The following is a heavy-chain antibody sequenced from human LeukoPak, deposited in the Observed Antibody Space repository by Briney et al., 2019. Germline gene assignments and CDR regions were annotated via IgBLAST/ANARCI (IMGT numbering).Heavy chain of an antibody. J-gene: IGHJ4*02. D-gene: IGHD3-22*01. V-gene: IGHV4-59*01. CDR1: GCSFSGYY. CDR2: IYGSGST. Sequence: SETLSVTCTVSGCSFSGYYWNWIRQPPGKGLEWIGFIYGSGSTNYTHSLKSRVTISIDKSKTQLSLQLSSVTAADTAVYYCARASDSSGYYSIFYFDYWGQGTLVTVSS. CDR3: ARASDSSGYYSIFYFDY.